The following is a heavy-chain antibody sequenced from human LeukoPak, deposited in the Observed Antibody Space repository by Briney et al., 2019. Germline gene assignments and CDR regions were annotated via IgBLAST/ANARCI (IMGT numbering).Heavy chain of an antibody. CDR3: ATRNFGDYGAFDI. CDR2: LHPEDGEA. J-gene: IGHJ3*02. V-gene: IGHV1-24*01. D-gene: IGHD4-17*01. CDR1: GYTLSDLA. Sequence: GASVTVSCTVSGYTLSDLAMHWVRQAPGKGLEWMGGLHPEDGEAIYAQPLQGRVTMTEDSSTDTAYMELSSLRSDDTAVYYCATRNFGDYGAFDIWGQGTLVTVSS.